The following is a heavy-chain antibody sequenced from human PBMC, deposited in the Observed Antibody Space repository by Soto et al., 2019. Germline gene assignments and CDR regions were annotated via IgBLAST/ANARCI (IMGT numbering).Heavy chain of an antibody. D-gene: IGHD1-26*01. CDR3: ARITGSYTTAFWF. Sequence: SETLSLTCGVSCFSVNSAYYWGWILQPPGKGLEWIGNSHYSGISYYNPSLKSRVTISVDTSKNQFSLKLSSVTAADTAMYYCARITGSYTTAFWFGGQGTRVTVS. CDR2: SHYSGIS. V-gene: IGHV4-38-2*01. CDR1: CFSVNSAYY. J-gene: IGHJ4*02.